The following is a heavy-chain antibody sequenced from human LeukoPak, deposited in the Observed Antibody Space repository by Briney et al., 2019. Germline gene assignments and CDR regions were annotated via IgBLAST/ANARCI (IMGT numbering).Heavy chain of an antibody. D-gene: IGHD2-21*02. V-gene: IGHV1-18*01. CDR3: AREVVTAIRGHNWFDP. J-gene: IGHJ5*02. CDR2: ISGSNGNT. Sequence: ASVKVSCKASGYTFTRYGMSWVRQAPGQGLEWMGWISGSNGNTNYAQKLQGRVTMTTDTSTGTAYMDLRSLRSDDTAVYYCAREVVTAIRGHNWFDPWGQGTLVTVSS. CDR1: GYTFTRYG.